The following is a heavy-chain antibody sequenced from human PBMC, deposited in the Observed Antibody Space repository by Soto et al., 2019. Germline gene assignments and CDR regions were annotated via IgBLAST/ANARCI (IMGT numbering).Heavy chain of an antibody. Sequence: QVQLQESGPGLVKPSQTLSLPCTVSGGSMTSGAYYWPWIRQHQGKGLEWIGYIHDSGSTNYNPSLNSRVTMSLDTSTNQFSLKLTSVTAADTAVYFCARDRAWRSFDPQYVLEYYSGMDVWGPGTTVLVSS. J-gene: IGHJ6*02. CDR1: GGSMTSGAYY. CDR3: ARDRAWRSFDPQYVLEYYSGMDV. CDR2: IHDSGST. D-gene: IGHD3-9*01. V-gene: IGHV4-31*03.